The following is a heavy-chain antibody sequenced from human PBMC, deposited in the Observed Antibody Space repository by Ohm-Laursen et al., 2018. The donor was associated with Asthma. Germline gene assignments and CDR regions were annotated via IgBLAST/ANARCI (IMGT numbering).Heavy chain of an antibody. Sequence: ASVKVSCKVSGYTVTDLAMHWVRQAPGEGLEWMGGFDPAAGEKILSQRFQGRVTMTEDTATDTAYMELSGLRAEDTAVYYCARDRRDIVVVVAAHASGMDVWGQGTTVTVSS. D-gene: IGHD2-15*01. CDR1: GYTVTDLA. V-gene: IGHV1-24*01. J-gene: IGHJ6*02. CDR3: ARDRRDIVVVVAAHASGMDV. CDR2: FDPAAGEK.